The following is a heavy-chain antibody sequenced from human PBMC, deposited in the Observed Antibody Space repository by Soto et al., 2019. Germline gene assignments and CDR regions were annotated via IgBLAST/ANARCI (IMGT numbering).Heavy chain of an antibody. J-gene: IGHJ4*02. CDR3: ARVKWDQLYYFDS. CDR2: IYYSVNP. D-gene: IGHD1-26*01. Sequence: SETLSLTCTVSGGSISGYYWSWIRQPPGKGLEWIGYIYYSVNPDYNPSLKSRVSISVDTSKNQFSLKLSSVTAADTAVYYCARVKWDQLYYFDSWGQGTLVTVSS. V-gene: IGHV4-59*01. CDR1: GGSISGYY.